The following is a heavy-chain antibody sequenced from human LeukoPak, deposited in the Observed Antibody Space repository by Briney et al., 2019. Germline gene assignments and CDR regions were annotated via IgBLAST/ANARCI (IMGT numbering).Heavy chain of an antibody. CDR1: KFTFNNYW. Sequence: GGSLRLSCAVSKFTFNNYWIHWVRHAPGKGLVWVSRINTDGSNTNYADSVRGRFTISRDNAKNTVYLQMKSLRDEETALYYCGRAVIRGPFDFWGQGTLVTVSS. J-gene: IGHJ4*02. CDR2: INTDGSNT. V-gene: IGHV3-74*01. D-gene: IGHD3-10*01. CDR3: GRAVIRGPFDF.